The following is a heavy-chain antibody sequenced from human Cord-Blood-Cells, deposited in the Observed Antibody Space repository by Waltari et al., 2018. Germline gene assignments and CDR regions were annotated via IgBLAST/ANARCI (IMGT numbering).Heavy chain of an antibody. Sequence: EVQLVESGGGLIQPGGSLRLSCAASGFTVSSNYMSWVRQAPGKGLEWGSVIYSGGSTYYADSVKGRFTISRDNSKNTLYLQMNSLRAEDTAVYYCARTHYYYDSSGYYFDYWGQGTLVTVSS. D-gene: IGHD3-22*01. V-gene: IGHV3-53*01. CDR1: GFTVSSNY. CDR3: ARTHYYYDSSGYYFDY. J-gene: IGHJ4*02. CDR2: IYSGGST.